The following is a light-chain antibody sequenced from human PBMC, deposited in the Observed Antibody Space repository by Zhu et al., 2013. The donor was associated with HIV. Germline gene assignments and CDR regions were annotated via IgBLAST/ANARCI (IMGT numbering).Light chain of an antibody. J-gene: IGLJ2*01. CDR1: SSDVGGYNL. V-gene: IGLV2-14*02. CDR3: SSYTSSSTLV. CDR2: EGS. Sequence: QSALTQPPSASGSPGQSVTISCTGTSSDVGGYNLVSWYQQHPGKAPKLIIYEGSKRPSGVSNRFSGSKSGNTASLTISGLQAEDEADYYCSSYTSSSTLVFGGGTKLTVL.